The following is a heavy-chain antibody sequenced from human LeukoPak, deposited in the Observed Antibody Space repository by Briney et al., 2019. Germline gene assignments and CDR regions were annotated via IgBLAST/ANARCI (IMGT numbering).Heavy chain of an antibody. V-gene: IGHV1-69*04. Sequence: GASVKVSCKASGGTFSSYAISWVRQAPGQGLEWMGRITPILGIANYAQKFQGRVTITADKSTSTAYMELSSLRSEDTAVYYCARDNGGRYYFDYWGQGTLVTVSS. CDR1: GGTFSSYA. CDR2: ITPILGIA. CDR3: ARDNGGRYYFDY. D-gene: IGHD3-16*01. J-gene: IGHJ4*02.